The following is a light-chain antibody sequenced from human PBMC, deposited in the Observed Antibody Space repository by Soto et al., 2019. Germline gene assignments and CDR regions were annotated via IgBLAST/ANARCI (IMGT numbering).Light chain of an antibody. V-gene: IGKV1-39*01. Sequence: DIQMTQSPSSLSASVGDRVTITRRASQSISSYLNWYQQKPGKAPKLLIYAASSLQSGVPSRFSGSGSVTDFTLTISSLQPEDFATYYCQQSYSTPPGFTFGPGTKVDIK. J-gene: IGKJ3*01. CDR3: QQSYSTPPGFT. CDR1: QSISSY. CDR2: AAS.